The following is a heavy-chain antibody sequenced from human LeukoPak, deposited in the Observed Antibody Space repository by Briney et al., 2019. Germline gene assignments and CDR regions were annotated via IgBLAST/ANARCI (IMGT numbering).Heavy chain of an antibody. CDR3: ARARYYYDSSGYYSDRNYFDY. Sequence: SVKVSCKASGGTFSSYAISWVRQAPGQGLEWMGGIIPIFGTANYAQKFQGRVTITADESTSTAYMELSSLRSEDTAVYYCARARYYYDSSGYYSDRNYFDYWGQGTLVTVSS. V-gene: IGHV1-69*01. CDR2: IIPIFGTA. D-gene: IGHD3-22*01. CDR1: GGTFSSYA. J-gene: IGHJ4*02.